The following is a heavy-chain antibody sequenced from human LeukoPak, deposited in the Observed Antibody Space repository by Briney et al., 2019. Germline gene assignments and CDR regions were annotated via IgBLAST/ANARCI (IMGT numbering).Heavy chain of an antibody. CDR2: IYYSGST. Sequence: SETLSLTCTVSGGSISSYYWSWIRQPPGKGLEWIGYIYYSGSTNYNPSLKSRVTISVDTSKNQFSLNLSSVTAADTAVYYCASLPAAASGHWFDPWGQGTLVTVSS. D-gene: IGHD6-13*01. J-gene: IGHJ5*02. V-gene: IGHV4-59*01. CDR1: GGSISSYY. CDR3: ASLPAAASGHWFDP.